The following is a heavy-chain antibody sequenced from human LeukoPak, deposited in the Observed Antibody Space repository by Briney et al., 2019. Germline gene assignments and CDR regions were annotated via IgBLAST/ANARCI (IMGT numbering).Heavy chain of an antibody. CDR2: ISPYTGNT. CDR1: NYTFTSRD. D-gene: IGHD1-1*01. Sequence: GASVKVSCKASNYTFTSRDISWVRQAPGQGLEWMGWISPYTGNTKYAQKFQGRVTMTTSTSTSIVYMELGSLRSDDTAVYFCAREGGTWVPFDYWGQGTLVTVSS. CDR3: AREGGTWVPFDY. V-gene: IGHV1-18*01. J-gene: IGHJ4*02.